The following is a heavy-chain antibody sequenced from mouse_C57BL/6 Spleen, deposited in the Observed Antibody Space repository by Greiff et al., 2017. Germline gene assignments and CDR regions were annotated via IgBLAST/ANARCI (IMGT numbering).Heavy chain of an antibody. CDR3: ARTSSGVYAMDD. CDR1: GYTFTSYW. J-gene: IGHJ4*01. CDR2: IDPSDSYT. Sequence: QVQLQQPGAELVMPGASVKLSCKASGYTFTSYWMHWVKPRPGQGLEWIGEIDPSDSYTNYNQKFQGKSTLTVDKSSSTAYLQLSSPTSEDSAVYYCARTSSGVYAMDDWGQGTSVTVSS. V-gene: IGHV1-69*01. D-gene: IGHD3-1*01.